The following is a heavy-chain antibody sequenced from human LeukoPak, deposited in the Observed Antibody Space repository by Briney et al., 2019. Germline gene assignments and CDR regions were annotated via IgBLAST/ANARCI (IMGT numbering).Heavy chain of an antibody. CDR2: INHSGST. CDR3: ARGGYYDSSGYPLDY. Sequence: SETLSLTCAVYGGSFSGYYWSWIRQPPGKGLEWIGEINHSGSTYYNPSLKSRVTISVDRSKNQFSLKLSSVTAADTAVYYCARGGYYDSSGYPLDYWGQGTLVTVSS. D-gene: IGHD3-22*01. J-gene: IGHJ4*02. CDR1: GGSFSGYY. V-gene: IGHV4-34*01.